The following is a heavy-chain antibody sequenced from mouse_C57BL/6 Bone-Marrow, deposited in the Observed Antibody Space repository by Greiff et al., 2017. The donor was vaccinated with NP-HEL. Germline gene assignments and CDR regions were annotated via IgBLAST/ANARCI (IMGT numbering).Heavy chain of an antibody. V-gene: IGHV1-18*01. D-gene: IGHD2-2*01. CDR1: GYTFTDYN. J-gene: IGHJ4*01. CDR3: ARLSSMVTTWGYAMDY. CDR2: INPNNGGT. Sequence: EVQLQQSGPELVKPGASVKIPCKASGYTFTDYNMDWVKQSHGKSLEWIGDINPNNGGTIYNQKFKGKATLTVDKSSSTAYMELRSLTSEDTAVYYCARLSSMVTTWGYAMDYWGQGTSVTVSS.